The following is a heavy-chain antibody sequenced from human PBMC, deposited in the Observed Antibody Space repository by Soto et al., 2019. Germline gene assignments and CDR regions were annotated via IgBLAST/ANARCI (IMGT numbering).Heavy chain of an antibody. CDR1: GGSVNSGTDY. V-gene: IGHV4-31*03. D-gene: IGHD3-22*01. Sequence: LSLTCTVSGGSVNSGTDYWSWIRQHPGKGLEWIGYIYYSGSTYYNPSLKSRVTISVDTSKNQFSLKLSSVTAADTAVYYCARVAGSYYYDSSGYRPFDYWGQGTLVTVSS. J-gene: IGHJ4*02. CDR2: IYYSGST. CDR3: ARVAGSYYYDSSGYRPFDY.